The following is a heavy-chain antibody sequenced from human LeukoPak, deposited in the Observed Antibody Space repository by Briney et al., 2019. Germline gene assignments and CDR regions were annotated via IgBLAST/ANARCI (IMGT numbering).Heavy chain of an antibody. CDR1: GYTFTSYD. D-gene: IGHD2-15*01. J-gene: IGHJ3*02. Sequence: GASVKVSCKASGYTFTSYDINWVRQATGQGLEWMGWMNPNSGNTGYAQKFQGRVTITRNTSISTAYMELSSLRSEDTAVYYCARGLGDIVVVVAASDAFDIWGQGTMVTVSS. CDR3: ARGLGDIVVVVAASDAFDI. CDR2: MNPNSGNT. V-gene: IGHV1-8*03.